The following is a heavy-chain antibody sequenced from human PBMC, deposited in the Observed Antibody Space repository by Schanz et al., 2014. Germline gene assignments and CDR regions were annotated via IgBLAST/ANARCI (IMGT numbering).Heavy chain of an antibody. CDR1: GGTFNSYT. CDR3: ARGYGDSPTDF. J-gene: IGHJ4*02. V-gene: IGHV1-69*02. D-gene: IGHD4-17*01. Sequence: QVQLVQSGAEVKKPGSSMKVSCKASGGTFNSYTINWVRQAPGQGLEWMGRIIPILGIANYAQKFQGRVTITADRSTSTAYMELSSLRSEVTAVYCCARGYGDSPTDFWGQGTLVTVSS. CDR2: IIPILGIA.